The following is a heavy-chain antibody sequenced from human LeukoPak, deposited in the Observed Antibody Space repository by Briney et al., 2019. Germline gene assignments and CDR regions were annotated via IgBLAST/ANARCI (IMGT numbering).Heavy chain of an antibody. CDR2: MFHSGNN. CDR3: ARVYYSSSYDYWYFDL. D-gene: IGHD6-13*01. V-gene: IGHV4-38-2*02. Sequence: PSETLSFTCSVSGYSISSGFYWGWIRQPPGKGLEWIGSMFHSGNNYYNPSLKSRVTISVDTSKNQFSLKLSSVTAADTAVYYCARVYYSSSYDYWYFDLWGRGTLVTVSS. CDR1: GYSISSGFY. J-gene: IGHJ2*01.